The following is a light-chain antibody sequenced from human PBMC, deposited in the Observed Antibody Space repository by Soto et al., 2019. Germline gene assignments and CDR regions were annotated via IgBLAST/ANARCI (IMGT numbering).Light chain of an antibody. V-gene: IGKV3D-15*01. J-gene: IGKJ1*01. CDR3: QQCYIYWT. Sequence: IVMTKSTATLSVCLGERATLSYRASQSVSSNLAWYQLKPGQAPRLLIYGASSRATGIPVRFSGSGSGTEFTLSINSLQPDDFATYYCQQCYIYWTFGHGTNV. CDR1: QSVSSN. CDR2: GAS.